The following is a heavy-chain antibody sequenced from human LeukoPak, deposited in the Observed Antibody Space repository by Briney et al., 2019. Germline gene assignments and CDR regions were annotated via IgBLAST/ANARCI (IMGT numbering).Heavy chain of an antibody. CDR2: IKQDGSEK. Sequence: GGSLRLSCAASGFTFSSYWMSWVRQAPGKGLEWVANIKQDGSEKYYVDSVEGRFTISRDNAKNSLYLQMNGLRAEDTAVYYCAREVPYGSGSFFDYWGQGTLVTVSS. CDR1: GFTFSSYW. CDR3: AREVPYGSGSFFDY. J-gene: IGHJ4*02. D-gene: IGHD3-10*01. V-gene: IGHV3-7*01.